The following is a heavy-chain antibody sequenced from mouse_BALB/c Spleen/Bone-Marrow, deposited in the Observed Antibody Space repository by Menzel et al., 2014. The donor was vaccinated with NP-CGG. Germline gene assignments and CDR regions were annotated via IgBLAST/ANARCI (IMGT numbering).Heavy chain of an antibody. CDR2: ISTYSGNT. D-gene: IGHD2-4*01. J-gene: IGHJ3*01. CDR3: ARGIYYDSTWFAY. CDR1: GYTFTDYA. V-gene: IGHV1-67*01. Sequence: VHLVESGPELVRPGVSVKISCKGSGYTFTDYAMHWVKQSHAKSLEWIGVISTYSGNTNYNQKFKGKATMTVDKSSGTAYMELARLTSEDSAIYYCARGIYYDSTWFAYWGQGTLVTVSA.